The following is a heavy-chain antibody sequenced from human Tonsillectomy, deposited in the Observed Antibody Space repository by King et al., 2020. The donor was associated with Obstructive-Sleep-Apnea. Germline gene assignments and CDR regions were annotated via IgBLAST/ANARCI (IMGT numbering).Heavy chain of an antibody. CDR2: INHSGST. CDR1: GGSFSDYY. CDR3: ARGSGAAAVNWFDP. J-gene: IGHJ5*02. D-gene: IGHD6-13*01. V-gene: IGHV4-34*01. Sequence: VQLQQWGAGLLKPSETLSLTCAVFGGSFSDYYWSWIRQPPGKGLEWIGEINHSGSTNYNSSLKSRVTISVDTSKNPFSLRLNSVTAADTAVYYCARGSGAAAVNWFDPWGQGTLVTVSS.